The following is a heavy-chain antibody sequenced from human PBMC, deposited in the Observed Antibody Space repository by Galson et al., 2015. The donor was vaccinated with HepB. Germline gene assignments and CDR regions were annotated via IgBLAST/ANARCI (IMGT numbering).Heavy chain of an antibody. V-gene: IGHV3-30-3*01. CDR1: GFTFSSYA. Sequence: SLRLSCAASGFTFSSYAMHWVRQAPGKGLEWVAVISYDGSNKYYADSVKGRFTISRDNSKNTLYLQMNSLRAEDTAVYYCARGPLLGNFDYWGQGTLVTVSS. CDR2: ISYDGSNK. D-gene: IGHD2-8*02. J-gene: IGHJ4*02. CDR3: ARGPLLGNFDY.